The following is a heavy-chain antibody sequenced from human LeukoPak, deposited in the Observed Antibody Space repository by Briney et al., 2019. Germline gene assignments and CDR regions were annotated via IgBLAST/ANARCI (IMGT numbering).Heavy chain of an antibody. CDR3: AGMTTVIRGRRFDS. J-gene: IGHJ4*02. CDR2: LFPDLTT. CDR1: GYSVNSAYY. D-gene: IGHD4-23*01. V-gene: IGHV4-38-2*01. Sequence: PSETLSLTCAVSGYSVNSAYYWGWIRRPPGKGLKWIGNLFPDLTTEYNPSPKGRVTISLDTSNNLFSLRLTSVTAADMALYFCAGMTTVIRGRRFDSWGQGALVTVSS.